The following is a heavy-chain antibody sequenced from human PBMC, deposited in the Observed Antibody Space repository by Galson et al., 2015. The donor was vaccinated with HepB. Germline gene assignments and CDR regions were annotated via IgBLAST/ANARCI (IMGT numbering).Heavy chain of an antibody. V-gene: IGHV3-48*02. J-gene: IGHJ5*02. CDR3: AREIRSGSRGFDP. D-gene: IGHD3-10*01. Sequence: SLRLSCAASGFTFSSYSMNWVRQAPGKGLEWVSYISSSSSTIYYADSVKGRFTISRDNAKNSLYLQMNSLRDEDTAVYYCAREIRSGSRGFDPWGQGTLVTVSS. CDR2: ISSSSSTI. CDR1: GFTFSSYS.